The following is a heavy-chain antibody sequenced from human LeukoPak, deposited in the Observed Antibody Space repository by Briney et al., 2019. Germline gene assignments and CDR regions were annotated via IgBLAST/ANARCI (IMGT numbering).Heavy chain of an antibody. CDR1: GYSFNTYA. V-gene: IGHV3-23*01. Sequence: PGGSLRLSCAASGYSFNTYAMNWVRQAPGKGLEWVSGISDTGRTTYYTDSVKGRFTISRDNSKNTLHLQMNSLRADGTALYFCAKDHDNTDYYYYFDSWGQGTLVTVSS. CDR2: ISDTGRTT. J-gene: IGHJ4*02. D-gene: IGHD2-21*02. CDR3: AKDHDNTDYYYYFDS.